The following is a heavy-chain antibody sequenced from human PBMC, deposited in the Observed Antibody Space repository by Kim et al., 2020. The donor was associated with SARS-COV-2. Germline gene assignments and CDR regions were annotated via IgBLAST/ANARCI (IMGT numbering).Heavy chain of an antibody. J-gene: IGHJ6*02. CDR1: GGSISSYY. CDR3: ARDSRGAYFYYYGMDV. V-gene: IGHV4-59*01. D-gene: IGHD3-10*01. CDR2: IYYSGST. Sequence: SETLSLTCTVSGGSISSYYWSWIRQPPGKGLEWIGYIYYSGSTNYNPSLKSRVTISVDTSKNQFSLKLSSVTAADTAVYYCARDSRGAYFYYYGMDVWGQGTTVTVSS.